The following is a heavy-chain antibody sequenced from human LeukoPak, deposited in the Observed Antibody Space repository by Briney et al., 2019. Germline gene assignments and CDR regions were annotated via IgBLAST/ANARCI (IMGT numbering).Heavy chain of an antibody. J-gene: IGHJ4*02. CDR1: GFTVSSNY. CDR3: GRFYAGYGYE. D-gene: IGHD5-18*01. CDR2: IYSTGNT. Sequence: LSGGSLRLSCVPSGFTVSSNYMSWVRQAPGKGLEWVSVIYSTGNTYYADSVKGRFTISRDNSKNTLYLQMNSLGAEDTAVYYCGRFYAGYGYEWGQGTLVTVSS. V-gene: IGHV3-53*01.